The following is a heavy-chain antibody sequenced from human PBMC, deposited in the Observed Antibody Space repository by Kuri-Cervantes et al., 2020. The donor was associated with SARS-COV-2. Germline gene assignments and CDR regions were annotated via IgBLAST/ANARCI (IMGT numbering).Heavy chain of an antibody. D-gene: IGHD2-8*02. CDR1: GYTFTSYD. CDR2: MNPNSGNT. V-gene: IGHV1-8*01. CDR3: ARGAAGPSSPGADY. J-gene: IGHJ4*02. Sequence: ASVKVSCKASGYTFTSYDINWVRQATGQGLEWMGWMNPNSGNTGYAQKFQGRVTMTRNASISTAYMELSSLRSEDTAVYYCARGAAGPSSPGADYWGQGTLVTVSS.